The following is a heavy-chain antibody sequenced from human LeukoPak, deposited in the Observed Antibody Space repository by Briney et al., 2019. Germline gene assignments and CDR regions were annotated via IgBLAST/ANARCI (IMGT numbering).Heavy chain of an antibody. Sequence: PSETLSLTCAVYGGSFSGYYWSWIRQPPGKGLEWIGEINHSGSTNYNPSLKSRVTISVDTSKNQFSLKLSSVTAADTAVYYCAGGPRFSSLPLDYWGQGTLVTVSS. CDR1: GGSFSGYY. V-gene: IGHV4-34*01. D-gene: IGHD6-13*01. J-gene: IGHJ4*02. CDR3: AGGPRFSSLPLDY. CDR2: INHSGST.